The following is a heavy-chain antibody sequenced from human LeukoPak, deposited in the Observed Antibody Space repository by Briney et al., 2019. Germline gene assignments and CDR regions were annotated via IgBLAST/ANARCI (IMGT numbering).Heavy chain of an antibody. J-gene: IGHJ4*02. CDR2: ISGSGDST. D-gene: IGHD5-18*01. Sequence: GGSLRLSCAASGFTFRSYAMSWVRQVPGKGLEWVSAISGSGDSTDYADSVKGRFTISRDNAKNSLYLQMNSLRAEDTAVYYCARGGYSYDYWGQGTLVTVSS. CDR3: ARGGYSYDY. V-gene: IGHV3-23*01. CDR1: GFTFRSYA.